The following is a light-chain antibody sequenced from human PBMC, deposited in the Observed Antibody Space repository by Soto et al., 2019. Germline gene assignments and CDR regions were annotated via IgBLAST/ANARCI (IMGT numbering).Light chain of an antibody. J-gene: IGKJ1*01. V-gene: IGKV3-20*01. Sequence: EIVLTQSPGTLSLSPGERATLSCRASHTISSSYLAWYQQKPGQAPRLLMYGISRRATGIPDRFSGSGSGTDFTLTISRLEPEDFEVYYCQQYGSSHAKFGKGTKADI. CDR1: HTISSSY. CDR2: GIS. CDR3: QQYGSSHAK.